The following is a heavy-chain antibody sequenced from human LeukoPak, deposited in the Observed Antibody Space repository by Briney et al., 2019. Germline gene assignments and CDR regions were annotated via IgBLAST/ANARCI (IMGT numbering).Heavy chain of an antibody. V-gene: IGHV1-69*13. CDR1: GGTFSSYA. D-gene: IGHD3-3*01. CDR3: ARVERYYDFWSGYYTRWFDP. Sequence: SVKVSCKASGGTFSSYAISWVRQAPGQGPEWMGGIIPIFGTANYAQKFQGRVTITADESTSTAYMELSSLRSEDTAVYYCARVERYYDFWSGYYTRWFDPWGQGTLVTVSS. J-gene: IGHJ5*02. CDR2: IIPIFGTA.